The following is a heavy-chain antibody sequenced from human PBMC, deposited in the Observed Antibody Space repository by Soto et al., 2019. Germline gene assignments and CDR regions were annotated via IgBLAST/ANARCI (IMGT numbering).Heavy chain of an antibody. D-gene: IGHD2-8*01. CDR2: INSDGSST. V-gene: IGHV3-74*01. CDR1: GFTFSSYW. J-gene: IGHJ6*02. CDR3: ARGDCTNGVCYIPYYYGMDV. Sequence: GGSLRLSCAASGFTFSSYWMHWVRQAPGKGLVWVSRINSDGSSTSYADSVKGRFTISRDNAKNTLYLQMNSLRAEDTAVYYCARGDCTNGVCYIPYYYGMDVWGQGTTVTVSS.